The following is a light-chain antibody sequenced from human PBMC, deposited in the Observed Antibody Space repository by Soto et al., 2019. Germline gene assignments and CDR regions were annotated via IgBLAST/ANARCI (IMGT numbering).Light chain of an antibody. CDR1: SSDVGAYNY. V-gene: IGLV2-11*01. J-gene: IGLJ1*01. CDR3: CSYAGNYSYV. CDR2: DVS. Sequence: QSALTQPRSVSGSPGQSVTISCTGTSSDVGAYNYVSWYQQHSGKAPKFMIYDVSKRPSGVPDRFSGSKSGNTASLTISGLQAEDEADYYCCSYAGNYSYVFGTGTKV.